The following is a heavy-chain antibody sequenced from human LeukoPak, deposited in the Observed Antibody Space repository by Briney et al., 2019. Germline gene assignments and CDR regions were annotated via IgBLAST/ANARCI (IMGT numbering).Heavy chain of an antibody. CDR3: ARDGLGNWLLSSFDY. V-gene: IGHV3-30*04. D-gene: IGHD3-9*01. J-gene: IGHJ4*02. CDR1: GFTFSSYA. CDR2: ISFDGSDK. Sequence: GRSLRLSCAASGFTFSSYAMHWARQAPGKGLEWVAVISFDGSDKYYADSVKGRFTISRDNSKNTLYLQMNSLRAEDTAVYYCARDGLGNWLLSSFDYWGQGTLVTVSS.